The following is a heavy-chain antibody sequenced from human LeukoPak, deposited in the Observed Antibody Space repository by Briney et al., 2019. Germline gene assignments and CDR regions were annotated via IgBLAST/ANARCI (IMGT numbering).Heavy chain of an antibody. CDR3: ARDRYCSGGSCYSDLILDY. CDR1: GYTLTELS. J-gene: IGHJ4*02. CDR2: FDPEDGET. Sequence: ASVKVSCKVSGYTLTELSMHWVRQAPGKGLEWMGGFDPEDGETIYAQKFQGRVTMTEDTSTDTAYMELSRLRSDDTAVYYCARDRYCSGGSCYSDLILDYWGQGTLVTVSS. D-gene: IGHD2-15*01. V-gene: IGHV1-24*01.